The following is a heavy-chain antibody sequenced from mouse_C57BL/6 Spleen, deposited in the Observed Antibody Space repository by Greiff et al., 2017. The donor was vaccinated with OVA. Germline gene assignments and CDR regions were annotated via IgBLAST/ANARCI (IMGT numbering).Heavy chain of an antibody. D-gene: IGHD1-1*01. V-gene: IGHV3-6*01. Sequence: EVKLMESGPGLVKPSQSLSLTCSVTGYSITSGYYWNWIRQFPGNKLEWMGYISYDGSNNYNPSLKNRISITRDTSKNQFFLKLNSVTTEDTATYYCARVTSYYYCSTLYFDYWGQGTTLTVSS. CDR1: GYSITSGYY. J-gene: IGHJ2*01. CDR3: ARVTSYYYCSTLYFDY. CDR2: ISYDGSN.